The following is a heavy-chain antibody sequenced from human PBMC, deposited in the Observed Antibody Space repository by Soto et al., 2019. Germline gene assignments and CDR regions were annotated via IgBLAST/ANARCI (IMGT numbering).Heavy chain of an antibody. CDR3: TRDRNQYSSSKEINWFDP. CDR2: INPSGGST. V-gene: IGHV1-46*01. CDR1: GYTFTNYY. Sequence: GASVKVSCKASGYTFTNYYMHWVRQAPGQGLEWMGIINPSGGSTSYAQKFQGRVTMTTDTSTSTAYMELSSLRSEDTAVYYCTRDRNQYSSSKEINWFDPWGQGTLVTVSS. D-gene: IGHD6-6*01. J-gene: IGHJ5*02.